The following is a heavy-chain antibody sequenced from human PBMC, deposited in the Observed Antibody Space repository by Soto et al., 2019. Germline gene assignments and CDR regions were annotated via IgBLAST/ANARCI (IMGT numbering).Heavy chain of an antibody. CDR2: IYHSGST. CDR3: VRVQVPATRVRFYGMDV. Sequence: QVQLQESGPGLVKPSGTLSLTCAVSGGSISSSNWWSWVRQPPGKGLVWIGEIYHSGSTNYNPSLKSRVTISVDTSKNQFSLRLSSVTAADTAVYYCVRVQVPATRVRFYGMDVWGQGTTVTVSS. J-gene: IGHJ6*02. V-gene: IGHV4-4*02. D-gene: IGHD2-2*01. CDR1: GGSISSSNW.